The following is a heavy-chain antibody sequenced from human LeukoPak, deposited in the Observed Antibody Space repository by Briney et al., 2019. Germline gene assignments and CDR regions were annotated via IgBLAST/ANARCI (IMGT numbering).Heavy chain of an antibody. V-gene: IGHV3-23*01. CDR2: ISSSGGST. CDR1: GFTLSNYA. CDR3: TTSPVPGIDY. Sequence: GGSLRLSCAASGFTLSNYAMSWVRQAPGKGLQWVSGISSSGGSTYQVDSVKGRFTISRDNSKNTLYLQMNSLRTEDTAMYYCTTSPVPGIDYWGQGIQVTVSS. D-gene: IGHD6-19*01. J-gene: IGHJ4*02.